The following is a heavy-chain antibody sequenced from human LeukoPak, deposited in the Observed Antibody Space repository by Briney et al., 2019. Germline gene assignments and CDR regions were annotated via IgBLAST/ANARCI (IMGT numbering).Heavy chain of an antibody. J-gene: IGHJ4*02. D-gene: IGHD4-17*01. V-gene: IGHV4-59*08. CDR3: ARLGTVTSPFDY. CDR2: IYYSGST. Sequence: SETLSLTCTVSGGSISPYYWNWIRQPPGKGLEWIGYIYYSGSTNYNPSLKSRVTILVDTSKNQFSLKLSSVTAADTAVYYCARLGTVTSPFDYWGQGTLVTVSS. CDR1: GGSISPYY.